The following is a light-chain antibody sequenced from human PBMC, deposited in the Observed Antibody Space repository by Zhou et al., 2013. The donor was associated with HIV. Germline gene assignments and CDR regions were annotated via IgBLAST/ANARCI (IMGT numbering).Light chain of an antibody. CDR3: LQYYTYPLT. CDR1: QSISRW. CDR2: EAS. V-gene: IGKV1-5*03. Sequence: DIQLTQSPSTLSASVGDRVTITCRASQSISRWLAWYQQKSGEAPKVLIYEASTLQSGVPSRFSGRGSGTQFSLTINCLQSEDFATYSCLQYYTYPLTFG. J-gene: IGKJ3*01.